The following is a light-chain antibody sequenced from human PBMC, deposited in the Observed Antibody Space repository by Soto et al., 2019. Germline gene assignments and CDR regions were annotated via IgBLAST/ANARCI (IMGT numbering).Light chain of an antibody. CDR2: GAS. J-gene: IGKJ1*01. CDR3: HQYKNWVST. V-gene: IGKV3D-15*01. Sequence: EIVMTQSPATLFVSPGERATLSCRASQSVSSNLAWYQQKPGQAPTXLIYGASTRATGIPARFSCTGSGTDCTRPISSLQSEDVEVDYCHQYKNWVSTFGQGTKVDIK. CDR1: QSVSSN.